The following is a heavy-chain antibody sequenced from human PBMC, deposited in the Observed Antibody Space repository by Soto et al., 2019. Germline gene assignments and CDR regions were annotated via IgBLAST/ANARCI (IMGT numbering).Heavy chain of an antibody. CDR1: VGPISSGVYN. V-gene: IGHV4-30-4*01. CDR2: IYYSGST. CDR3: ASYYGDLDYFDY. Sequence: QVQLQESGPGLVKPSQTLSLTCTVSVGPISSGVYNWGWIAKPPGKGLEWIGYIYYSGSTYYNPSLKSRVTISVDTSKNQFSLKLSSVTAADTAVYYCASYYGDLDYFDYWGQGTLVTVSS. D-gene: IGHD4-17*01. J-gene: IGHJ4*02.